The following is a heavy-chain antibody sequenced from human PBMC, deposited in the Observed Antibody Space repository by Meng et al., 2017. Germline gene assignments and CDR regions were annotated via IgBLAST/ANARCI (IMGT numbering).Heavy chain of an antibody. D-gene: IGHD3/OR15-3a*01. Sequence: QSGPCVVEVKQPRSVTRTSSRDTVRSINASVNGRMRQPSGRVWGWVRAIIRIFASANYAQTVKGRVRINADTSTSQASLELSSVTPEDTAVYYCANDVDFRSDCWGQGTLVTVSS. CDR1: VRSINASV. CDR3: ANDVDFRSDC. CDR2: IIRIFASA. V-gene: IGHV1-69*06. J-gene: IGHJ4*02.